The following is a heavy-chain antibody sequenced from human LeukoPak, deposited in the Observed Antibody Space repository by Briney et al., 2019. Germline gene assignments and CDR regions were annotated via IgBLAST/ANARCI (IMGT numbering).Heavy chain of an antibody. CDR2: IYYSGST. Sequence: SETLSLTCTVSGGSISSYYLSWLRQPPGKGLEWIGYIYYSGSTNYNPSLKSRVTISVDTSKNQFSLKLSSVTAADTAMYNCSRAPSEVFLEWPGACDYLVQGTLVTVSS. J-gene: IGHJ4*02. CDR1: GGSISSYY. D-gene: IGHD3-3*01. V-gene: IGHV4-59*01. CDR3: SRAPSEVFLEWPGACDY.